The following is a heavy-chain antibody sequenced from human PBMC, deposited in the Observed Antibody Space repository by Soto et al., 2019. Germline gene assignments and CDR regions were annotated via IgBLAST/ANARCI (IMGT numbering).Heavy chain of an antibody. CDR3: ARADYSSSRGPGDY. J-gene: IGHJ4*02. Sequence: EVQLVESGGGLVQPGGSLRLSCAASGFTFSHYNMNWVRQAPGKGLEWVSYIGTISNTIYYADSVKGRFTISRDNAKNSLYLQMNSLRDEDTAVYYCARADYSSSRGPGDYWGQGTLVTVSS. D-gene: IGHD6-13*01. CDR1: GFTFSHYN. V-gene: IGHV3-48*02. CDR2: IGTISNTI.